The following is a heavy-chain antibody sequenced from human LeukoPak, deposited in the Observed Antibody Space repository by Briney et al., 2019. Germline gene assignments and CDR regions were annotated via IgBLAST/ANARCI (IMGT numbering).Heavy chain of an antibody. CDR3: ARAEQYYYDSSGYLEYFQH. CDR2: ISSSGSTI. D-gene: IGHD3-22*01. CDR1: GFTFSDYY. Sequence: GGSLRLSCAASGFTFSDYYMSWLRQAPGKGLEWVSYISSSGSTIYYADSVKGRFTISRDNAKNSLYLQMKSLRAEDTAVYYCARAEQYYYDSSGYLEYFQHWGQGTLVTVSS. J-gene: IGHJ1*01. V-gene: IGHV3-11*01.